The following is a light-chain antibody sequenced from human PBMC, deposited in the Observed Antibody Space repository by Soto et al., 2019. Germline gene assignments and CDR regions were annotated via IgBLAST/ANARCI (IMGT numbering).Light chain of an antibody. CDR2: EVS. CDR1: SSDVGGYNY. CDR3: SSYAGSNNSVV. J-gene: IGLJ1*01. Sequence: QSALTQPPSASGSPGQSVTISCTGTSSDVGGYNYVSWYQQHPGEAPKLMIYEVSKRPSGVPDRFSGSKSGNTASLTVSGLQAEDEADYYCSSYAGSNNSVVFGTGTKLTVL. V-gene: IGLV2-8*01.